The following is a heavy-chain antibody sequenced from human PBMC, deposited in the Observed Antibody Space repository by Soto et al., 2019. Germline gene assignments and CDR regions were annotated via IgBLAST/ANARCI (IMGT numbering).Heavy chain of an antibody. J-gene: IGHJ5*02. Sequence: SETLSLTCAVSGGSISSSNWWSWVRQPPGKGLEWIGEIYHSGSTYYNPSLKSRVTISVDRSKNQFSLKLSSVTAADTAVYYCASSLSGYGQYSYGSWGQGSPVTVSS. CDR3: ASSLSGYGQYSYGS. V-gene: IGHV4-4*02. CDR2: IYHSGST. D-gene: IGHD5-18*01. CDR1: GGSISSSNW.